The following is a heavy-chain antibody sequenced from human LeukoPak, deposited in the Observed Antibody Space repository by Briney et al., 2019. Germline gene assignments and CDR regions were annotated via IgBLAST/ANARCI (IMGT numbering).Heavy chain of an antibody. J-gene: IGHJ4*02. CDR1: GFTFDDYA. CDR3: XXXXXYSYGQPSDY. Sequence: PGGSLRLSCAASGFTFDDYAMHWVRQAPGKGLEWVSGISWNSGSIGYADSVKGRFTISRDNAKKSLYLQMNSLRAEDKAVYYCXXXXXYSYGQPSDYWGQGTLVTVSS. CDR2: ISWNSGSI. V-gene: IGHV3-9*01. D-gene: IGHD5-18*01.